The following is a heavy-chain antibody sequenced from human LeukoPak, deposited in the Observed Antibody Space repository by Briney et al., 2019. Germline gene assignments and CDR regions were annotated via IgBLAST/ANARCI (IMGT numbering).Heavy chain of an antibody. V-gene: IGHV5-51*01. Sequence: GESLKISCKASGYIFTNNWIGWVRQMPGKVLEWIGIIYPGDSDTRSSPSFQGQVTISANKSISPAYLQWSSLKASDTAMYYCARPTSGWSLFEYWGQGTLVTVSS. J-gene: IGHJ4*02. CDR1: GYIFTNNW. CDR3: ARPTSGWSLFEY. CDR2: IYPGDSDT. D-gene: IGHD6-19*01.